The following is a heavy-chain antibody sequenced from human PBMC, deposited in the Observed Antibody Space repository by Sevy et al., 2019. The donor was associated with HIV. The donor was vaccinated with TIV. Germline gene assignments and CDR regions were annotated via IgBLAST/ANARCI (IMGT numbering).Heavy chain of an antibody. CDR2: IKSNIDGETT. D-gene: IGHD3-22*01. V-gene: IGHV3-15*01. CDR3: ATAPGYYDSAPFDY. J-gene: IGHJ4*02. Sequence: GGSLRVSCAVSGFTFNNAWMNWVRQAPGTGLQWVGLIKSNIDGETTDYAAPVKGRFTISRDDSKNSLYLQMNNLKIEDTAVYYCATAPGYYDSAPFDYWGPGTLVTVSS. CDR1: GFTFNNAW.